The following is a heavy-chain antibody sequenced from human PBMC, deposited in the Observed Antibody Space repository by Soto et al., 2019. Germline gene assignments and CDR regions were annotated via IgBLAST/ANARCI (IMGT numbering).Heavy chain of an antibody. CDR1: GYSFTNYW. CDR3: ARHSIDGYNSPADY. Sequence: PGESLKISCKGSGYSFTNYWIGWVRQMPGKGLEWMGIIYPGDSDTRYSLSFQGQVTISADKSINTAYLQWSSLKASDTAMYYCARHSIDGYNSPADYWGHGTLVTFSS. D-gene: IGHD5-12*01. CDR2: IYPGDSDT. V-gene: IGHV5-51*01. J-gene: IGHJ4*01.